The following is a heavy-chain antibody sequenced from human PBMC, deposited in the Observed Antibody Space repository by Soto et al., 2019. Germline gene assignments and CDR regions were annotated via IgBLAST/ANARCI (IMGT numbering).Heavy chain of an antibody. Sequence: SETLSLTCTVSGGSISSGSYSWNWIRQHPGKGLEWIGYISYSGSTYYNPSLKSRLTVSLDPSENQFSLMLTSVTAADTAIYYCARASLVGRASPNANWFDPWGQGTLVT. D-gene: IGHD2-8*02. V-gene: IGHV4-31*03. CDR2: ISYSGST. CDR1: GGSISSGSYS. CDR3: ARASLVGRASPNANWFDP. J-gene: IGHJ5*02.